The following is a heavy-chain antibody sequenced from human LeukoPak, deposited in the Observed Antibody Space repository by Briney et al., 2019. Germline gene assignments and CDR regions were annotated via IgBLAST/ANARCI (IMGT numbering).Heavy chain of an antibody. V-gene: IGHV3-7*01. CDR3: ARAQAITMIADAFDI. D-gene: IGHD3-22*01. J-gene: IGHJ3*02. CDR1: GFTFSSYW. CDR2: IKQDGGEK. Sequence: GGSLRLSCAASGFTFSSYWMSWVRQAPGKGLEWVANIKQDGGEKYYVDSVKGRFTISRDNAKNSLYLQMNSLRAEDTAVYYCARAQAITMIADAFDIWGQGTMVTVSS.